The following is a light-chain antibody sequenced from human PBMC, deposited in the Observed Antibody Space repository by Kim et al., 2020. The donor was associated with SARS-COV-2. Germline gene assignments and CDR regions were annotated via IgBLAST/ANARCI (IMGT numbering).Light chain of an antibody. Sequence: QSALTQPASVSGSPGQSITISCTGTSSDVGGYNYVSWYQQHPGKAPKLMIYDVSKRPSGVSNRFSGSKSGNTASLTISGLQAEGEADYYCSSYTSSNTWMFGGGTKLTVL. V-gene: IGLV2-14*03. CDR1: SSDVGGYNY. J-gene: IGLJ3*02. CDR3: SSYTSSNTWM. CDR2: DVS.